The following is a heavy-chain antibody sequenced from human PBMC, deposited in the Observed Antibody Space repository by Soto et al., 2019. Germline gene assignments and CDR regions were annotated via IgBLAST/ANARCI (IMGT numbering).Heavy chain of an antibody. D-gene: IGHD3-10*01. CDR1: GYSFTTYW. V-gene: IGHV5-51*01. Sequence: PGESLKISCKGSGYSFTTYWIAWVRQRPGKGLEWVGIIYPGDSDTRYSPSFEGHVTISVDKSISTAFLQWNSLKASDNAIYYCARHSTSAPKDYWGQGTLVTVSS. CDR2: IYPGDSDT. J-gene: IGHJ4*01. CDR3: ARHSTSAPKDY.